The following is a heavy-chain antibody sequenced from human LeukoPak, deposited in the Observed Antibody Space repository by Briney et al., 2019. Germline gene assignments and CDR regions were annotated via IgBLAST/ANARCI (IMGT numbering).Heavy chain of an antibody. V-gene: IGHV3-48*04. D-gene: IGHD6-13*01. CDR2: ISSSSSNK. J-gene: IGHJ4*02. CDR1: GFTFSSYG. CDR3: AKIPSSWYYFDQ. Sequence: GGSLRLSCAASGFTFSSYGMNWVRQAPGKGLEWVSYISSSSSNKYYADSVKGRFTISRDNAKNSLYLQMNSLRAEDTAVYYCAKIPSSWYYFDQWGQGTLVTVSS.